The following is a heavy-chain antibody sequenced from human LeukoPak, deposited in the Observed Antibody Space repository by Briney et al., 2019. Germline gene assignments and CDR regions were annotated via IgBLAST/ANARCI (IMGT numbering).Heavy chain of an antibody. CDR1: GFTFSSYA. Sequence: GGSLRLSCAASGFTFSSYAMSWVRQAPGKGLEWVSAISGSGGSTYYAVSVKGRFTISRDNSKNTMYLQMNSLRAEDTAVYYCAKALVRGVIPTSWGQETLVTVSS. CDR3: AKALVRGVIPTS. J-gene: IGHJ4*02. V-gene: IGHV3-23*01. D-gene: IGHD3-10*01. CDR2: ISGSGGST.